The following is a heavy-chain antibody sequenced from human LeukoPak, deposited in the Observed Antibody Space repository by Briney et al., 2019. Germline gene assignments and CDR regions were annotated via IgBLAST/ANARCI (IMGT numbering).Heavy chain of an antibody. D-gene: IGHD3-22*01. CDR2: ISGGGGST. CDR1: GFTFSSYA. J-gene: IGHJ4*02. Sequence: PGGSLRLSCAASGFTFSSYAMSWVRQAPGKGLEWVSGISGGGGSTYYADSVKGRFTSSRDNSRNTLYLQMNSLRAEDTAVYYCARAMMVVANLWAVFDYWGQGTLVTVSS. CDR3: ARAMMVVANLWAVFDY. V-gene: IGHV3-23*01.